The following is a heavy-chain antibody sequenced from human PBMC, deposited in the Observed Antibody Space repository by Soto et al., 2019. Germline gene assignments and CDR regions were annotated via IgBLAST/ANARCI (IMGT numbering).Heavy chain of an antibody. V-gene: IGHV3-33*06. Sequence: QVQLVESGGGVVQPGRSLRLSCAASGFTFSNYAMHWVRQAPGKGLEWVAVIWYDGSNKYYADSLKGRFTISRDNSKNTLYLQMNSLRAEDTAVYYCANLLPSIAANYWGQGTLVTVSS. CDR3: ANLLPSIAANY. CDR1: GFTFSNYA. D-gene: IGHD6-13*01. J-gene: IGHJ4*02. CDR2: IWYDGSNK.